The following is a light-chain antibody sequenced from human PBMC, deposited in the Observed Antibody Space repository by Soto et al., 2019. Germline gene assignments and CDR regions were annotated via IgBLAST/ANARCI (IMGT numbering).Light chain of an antibody. CDR1: QSFSSN. J-gene: IGKJ5*01. Sequence: EIVLTQSPATLSVSPGERATLSCRASQSFSSNLAWYQQKPGRAPRLLIHGASTRATGIPARFSGSGSGTEFTLTISSLQSEDFAVSYCQQYNNWPITFGQGTRLEIK. V-gene: IGKV3-15*01. CDR3: QQYNNWPIT. CDR2: GAS.